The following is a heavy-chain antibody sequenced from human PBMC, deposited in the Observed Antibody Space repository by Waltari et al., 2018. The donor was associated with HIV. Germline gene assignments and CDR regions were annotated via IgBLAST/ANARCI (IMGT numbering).Heavy chain of an antibody. J-gene: IGHJ4*02. CDR1: GGSFSGYY. CDR3: ARYLPLYNSLFDY. V-gene: IGHV4-34*01. CDR2: INHSGST. D-gene: IGHD1-1*01. Sequence: QVQLQQWGAGLLKPSETLSLTCAVYGGSFSGYYWSWIRQPPGKGLEWIGEINHSGSTNSNPSLKSRVTISVDTSKNQFSLKLSSVTAADTAVYYCARYLPLYNSLFDYWGQGTLVTVSS.